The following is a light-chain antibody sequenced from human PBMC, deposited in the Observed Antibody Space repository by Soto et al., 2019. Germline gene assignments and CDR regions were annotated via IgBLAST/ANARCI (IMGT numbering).Light chain of an antibody. CDR2: GAS. CDR3: QQRSNWPPIT. Sequence: EIVLTQSPGILSLSPGERASLSCGAIQSITSSFLAWYQQKPGQAPRLLIYGASSRATGIPDRFSGTGPETDFTLTINSLEPEDFAVYYCQQRSNWPPITFGQGTRLEIK. CDR1: QSITSSF. V-gene: IGKV3D-20*02. J-gene: IGKJ5*01.